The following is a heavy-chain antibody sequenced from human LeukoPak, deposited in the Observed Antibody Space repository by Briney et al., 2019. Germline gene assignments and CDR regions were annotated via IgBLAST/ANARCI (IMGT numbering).Heavy chain of an antibody. V-gene: IGHV4-38-2*02. CDR2: FHYSGST. CDR3: ARWGGGYSYGYWFDP. Sequence: SETLSLTCTVSGYSISSAYYWGWIRQSPGKGLEWIGSFHYSGSTSYNPSLKSRVTISVDTSKNQFSLKLSSVTAADTAVYYCARWGGGYSYGYWFDPWGQGTLVTVSS. CDR1: GYSISSAYY. J-gene: IGHJ5*02. D-gene: IGHD5-18*01.